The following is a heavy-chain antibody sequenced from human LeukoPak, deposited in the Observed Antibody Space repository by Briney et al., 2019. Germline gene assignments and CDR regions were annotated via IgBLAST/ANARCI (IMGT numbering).Heavy chain of an antibody. Sequence: SETLSLTCTVSGGSMTTHHWNWIRQTPGKGPEWIGNVFDSGRTMDNPSLKSRVTISADTSKNQLSLRLSSVTAADTAVYYCTTIKRGNIFGYYDFWGQRILVVVAS. V-gene: IGHV4-59*11. CDR1: GGSMTTHH. CDR3: TTIKRGNIFGYYDF. D-gene: IGHD5-18*01. CDR2: VFDSGRT. J-gene: IGHJ4*02.